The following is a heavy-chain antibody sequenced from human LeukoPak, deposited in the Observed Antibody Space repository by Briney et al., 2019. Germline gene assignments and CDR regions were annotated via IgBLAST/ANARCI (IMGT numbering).Heavy chain of an antibody. D-gene: IGHD5-24*01. CDR1: GGSISSYY. CDR3: ARGLLDGYTHPAAFDI. V-gene: IGHV4-59*01. CDR2: IYYSGST. J-gene: IGHJ3*02. Sequence: SETLSLTCTLSGGSISSYYWSWIRQPPGKGLEWIGYIYYSGSTNYNPSLKSRVTISVDTSKNQFSLKLNSVTAADTAVYYCARGLLDGYTHPAAFDIWGQGTMVTVSS.